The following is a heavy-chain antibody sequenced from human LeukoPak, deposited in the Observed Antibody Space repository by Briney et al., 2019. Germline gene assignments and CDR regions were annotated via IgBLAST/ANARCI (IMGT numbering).Heavy chain of an antibody. V-gene: IGHV1-69*05. Sequence: SVKLSCKASGGTFSSYAISWVRQAPGQGLEWMGGIIPIFGTANYAQKFQGRVTITTDESTSTAYMELSSLRSEDTAVYYCARDVDTAMFYNWFDPWGQGTLVTVSS. J-gene: IGHJ5*02. CDR3: ARDVDTAMFYNWFDP. CDR2: IIPIFGTA. CDR1: GGTFSSYA. D-gene: IGHD5-18*01.